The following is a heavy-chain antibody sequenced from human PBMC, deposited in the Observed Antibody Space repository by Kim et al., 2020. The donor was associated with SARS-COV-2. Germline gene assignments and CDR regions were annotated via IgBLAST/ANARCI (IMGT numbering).Heavy chain of an antibody. V-gene: IGHV3-23*01. Sequence: TYYADSVKGRFTISRDISKNTLYLQMNSLRAEDTGVYYCAKDWPSSGSKDYWGQGTLVTVSS. CDR2: T. D-gene: IGHD6-25*01. CDR3: AKDWPSSGSKDY. J-gene: IGHJ4*02.